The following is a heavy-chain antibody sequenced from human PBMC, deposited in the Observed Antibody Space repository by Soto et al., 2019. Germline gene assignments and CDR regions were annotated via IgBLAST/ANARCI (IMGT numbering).Heavy chain of an antibody. J-gene: IGHJ4*02. D-gene: IGHD1-26*01. Sequence: VKVSCKASGYTFTSYAMHWVRQAPGQRLEWMGWINAGNGNTKYSQKFQGRVTITRDTSASTAYMELSSLRSEDTAVYYCARIGIGGATDFDYWGQGTLVTVSS. CDR2: INAGNGNT. CDR1: GYTFTSYA. CDR3: ARIGIGGATDFDY. V-gene: IGHV1-3*01.